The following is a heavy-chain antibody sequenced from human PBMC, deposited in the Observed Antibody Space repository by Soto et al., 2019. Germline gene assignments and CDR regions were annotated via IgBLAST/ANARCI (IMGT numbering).Heavy chain of an antibody. CDR3: ARGIATGQLDP. CDR1: GYTFTRYT. J-gene: IGHJ5*02. D-gene: IGHD2-15*01. CDR2: INPDNGNT. V-gene: IGHV1-3*01. Sequence: ASVKVSCKASGYTFTRYTMNWVRQAPGQRLEWMGWINPDNGNTKSSQKFQGRVIITRDTSASTAYMDLSSLRSEDTAVYYCARGIATGQLDPWGQGTLVTVSA.